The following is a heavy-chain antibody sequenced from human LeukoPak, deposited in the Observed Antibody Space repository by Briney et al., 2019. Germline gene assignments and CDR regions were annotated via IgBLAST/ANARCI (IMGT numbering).Heavy chain of an antibody. CDR2: ISYDGSNK. J-gene: IGHJ4*02. CDR1: GFTFNRRG. Sequence: GGSLRLSCAASGFTFNRRGMHWVRQAPGKGLEWVAVISYDGSNKYYADSVKGRFTISRDNSKNTLYLQMNSLRAEDTAVYYCAKESRVYSGYDLVDYWGQGTLVTVSS. CDR3: AKESRVYSGYDLVDY. D-gene: IGHD5-12*01. V-gene: IGHV3-30*18.